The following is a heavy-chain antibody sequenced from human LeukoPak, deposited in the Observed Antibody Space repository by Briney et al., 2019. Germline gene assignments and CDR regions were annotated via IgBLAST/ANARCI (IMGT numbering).Heavy chain of an antibody. CDR1: GYTFTGYY. D-gene: IGHD1-7*01. V-gene: IGHV1-2*02. CDR3: ARDPVFFGGNYVHYGMDV. J-gene: IGHJ6*02. Sequence: ASVKVSCKASGYTFTGYYIHWVRQAPGQGLEWMGWINPDSGVTNYAQKFQGRVTMTRDTSISTAYMELRRLRSDDTAVYYCARDPVFFGGNYVHYGMDVWGQGTTVTVSS. CDR2: INPDSGVT.